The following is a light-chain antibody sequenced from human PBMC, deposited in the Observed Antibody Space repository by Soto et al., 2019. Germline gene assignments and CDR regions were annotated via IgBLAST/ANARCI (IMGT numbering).Light chain of an antibody. V-gene: IGKV3-11*01. CDR3: QQSGGSPPYT. J-gene: IGKJ2*01. CDR2: DAS. Sequence: EIVLTQSPATLSLSPGERATLSCRASQSVSSYLAWYQQKPGQAPRLLIYDASNRATGIPARFSGSGSGTDFTLTISSLEPEDCGVYYCQQSGGSPPYTFGQGTRLEIK. CDR1: QSVSSY.